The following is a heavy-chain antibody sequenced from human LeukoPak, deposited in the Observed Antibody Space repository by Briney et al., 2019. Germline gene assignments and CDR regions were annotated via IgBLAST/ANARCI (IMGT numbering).Heavy chain of an antibody. CDR3: ARVDSNSYYYYYYYMDV. D-gene: IGHD2/OR15-2a*01. J-gene: IGHJ6*03. V-gene: IGHV3-21*01. CDR1: GFTFSSYS. Sequence: PGGSLRLSCAASGFTFSSYSMNWVRQAPGKGLEWVSSISSSSSYIYYADSVKGRFTISRDNAKNSLYLQMNSLRAEDTAVYYCARVDSNSYYYYYYYMDVWDKGTTVTVSS. CDR2: ISSSSSYI.